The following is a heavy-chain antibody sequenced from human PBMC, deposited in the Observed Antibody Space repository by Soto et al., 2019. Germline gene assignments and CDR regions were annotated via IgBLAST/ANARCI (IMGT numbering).Heavy chain of an antibody. CDR3: ARRGGKTPAFDY. CDR2: IIPIFGTA. Sequence: TSVKVSWPAFGGTFSSYAISWVRQASGHGLEWMGGIIPIFGTANYAQKFQGRVTITAXXXXSXXXMXLXXLRXAXTAVKCCARRGGKTPAFDYWGQGTLETVSS. V-gene: IGHV1-69*13. CDR1: GGTFSSYA. J-gene: IGHJ4*02. D-gene: IGHD2-2*01.